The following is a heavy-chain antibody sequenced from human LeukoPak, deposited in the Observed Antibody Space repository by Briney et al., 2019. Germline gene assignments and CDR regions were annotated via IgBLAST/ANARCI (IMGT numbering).Heavy chain of an antibody. V-gene: IGHV3-23*01. D-gene: IGHD6-13*01. J-gene: IGHJ4*02. CDR1: GVTFGSNA. CDR3: VKLSSGSGSSFGFDS. CDR2: ISNGGVTT. Sequence: GGSVRLSCAASGVTFGSNAMSWVRQTPGKSLEWVSIISNGGVTTYYADSVRGRFTISRDNSKDLLYLQMDSLRAEDTAVYYCVKLSSGSGSSFGFDSWGLGTLVTVSS.